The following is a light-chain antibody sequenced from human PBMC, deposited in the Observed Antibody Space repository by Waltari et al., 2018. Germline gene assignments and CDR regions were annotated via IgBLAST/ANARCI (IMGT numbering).Light chain of an antibody. CDR2: DAS. CDR1: QDISTF. Sequence: DTQMTQSPASLSASVGDPVTITCQASQDISTFVVWYQQKPGKAPELLISDASILEPGVPSRFRGSGSGSHFTLTISGLQPEDIATYYCQQFNNAWAFGPGSKV. V-gene: IGKV1-33*01. CDR3: QQFNNAWA. J-gene: IGKJ1*01.